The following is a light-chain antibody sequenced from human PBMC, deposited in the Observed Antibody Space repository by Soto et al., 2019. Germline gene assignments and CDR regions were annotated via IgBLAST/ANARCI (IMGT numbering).Light chain of an antibody. Sequence: QSDLTQPASVSGSPRQSITISCTGTSSDVGSYNYVSWYQQHPGKAPKLMIYDVSNRPSGVSNRFSGSKSGNTASLTISGLQAEDEADYYCSSYTSSSTLYVFGTGTKLTVL. CDR3: SSYTSSSTLYV. CDR1: SSDVGSYNY. CDR2: DVS. J-gene: IGLJ1*01. V-gene: IGLV2-14*01.